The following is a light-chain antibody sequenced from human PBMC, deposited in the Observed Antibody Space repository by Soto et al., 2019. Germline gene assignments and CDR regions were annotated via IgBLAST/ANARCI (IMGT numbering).Light chain of an antibody. J-gene: IGKJ4*01. CDR1: QGVSSSY. CDR3: QKYGSSPLT. CDR2: GAS. Sequence: DIVLTQSPGTMSLSQGDSATLSCRGSQGVSSSYLAWYQQKTGQAPRLLIYGASYRATGIPDRLSASASGTDLNLTISSLEPEDFAVYYCQKYGSSPLTCGGGTKVDIK. V-gene: IGKV3-20*01.